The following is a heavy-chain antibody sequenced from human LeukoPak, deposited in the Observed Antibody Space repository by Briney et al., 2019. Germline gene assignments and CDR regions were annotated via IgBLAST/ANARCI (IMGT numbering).Heavy chain of an antibody. V-gene: IGHV3-7*03. J-gene: IGHJ4*02. CDR1: GFTFTNYW. CDR3: ARRTAATYHFDY. Sequence: PGGSLRLACAASGFTFTNYWMSWVRQAPGKGLEWVANIKQDGSEKYYVDSVKGRFTISRDNAKNSLYLQMSSLRAEDTAIYYCARRTAATYHFDYWGQGTLVTVSS. D-gene: IGHD6-25*01. CDR2: IKQDGSEK.